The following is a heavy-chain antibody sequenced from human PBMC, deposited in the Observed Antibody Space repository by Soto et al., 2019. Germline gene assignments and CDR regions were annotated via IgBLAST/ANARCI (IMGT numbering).Heavy chain of an antibody. Sequence: EVQLVESGGGLIRPGGSLRLSCAASGFTFDSYSMNWVRQAPGKGLEWVAYISNTSRTRYYADSVKGRITISRDNAKNSRYLQLNSPREEDTALYYCARERSAAARRGGMEVWGQGLTVTVSS. CDR1: GFTFDSYS. CDR3: ARERSAAARRGGMEV. J-gene: IGHJ6*02. V-gene: IGHV3-48*02. CDR2: ISNTSRTR. D-gene: IGHD6-6*01.